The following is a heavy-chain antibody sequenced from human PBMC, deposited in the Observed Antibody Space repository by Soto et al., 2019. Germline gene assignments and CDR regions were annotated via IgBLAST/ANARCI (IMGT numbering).Heavy chain of an antibody. CDR1: GGTFSSYA. Sequence: ASVKVSCKASGGTFSSYAISWVRQAPGQGLEWMGGIIPIFGTTNYAQKFQGRVTVTADASTSTAYMELSSLRSEDTAVYYRARARMGNYYYFGMDVWGQGTTVTVSS. J-gene: IGHJ6*02. CDR2: IIPIFGTT. D-gene: IGHD6-13*01. CDR3: ARARMGNYYYFGMDV. V-gene: IGHV1-69*13.